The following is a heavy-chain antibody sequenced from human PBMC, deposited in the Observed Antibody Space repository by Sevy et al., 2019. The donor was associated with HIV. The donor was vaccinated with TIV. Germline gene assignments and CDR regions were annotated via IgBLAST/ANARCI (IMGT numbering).Heavy chain of an antibody. CDR2: IYPGDSVT. CDR3: TSLGGNDTSGYHFVDH. D-gene: IGHD3-22*01. CDR1: GYSFTKYW. V-gene: IGHV5-51*01. J-gene: IGHJ4*02. Sequence: GESLKISCKGSGYSFTKYWIGWVRQMPGKGLEWMGIIYPGDSVTRYRPSFQGQVTISADKSISTAYMQWSRLKASDTAMYYCTSLGGNDTSGYHFVDHWGQGTLVTVSS.